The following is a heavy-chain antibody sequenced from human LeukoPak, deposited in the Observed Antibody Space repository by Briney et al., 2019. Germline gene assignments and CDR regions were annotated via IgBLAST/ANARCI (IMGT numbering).Heavy chain of an antibody. D-gene: IGHD3-3*01. V-gene: IGHV3-7*01. Sequence: GGSLRLSCAASGFTFSSYWMTWGRRAPGKGLEWVGNIKGDGSEKYYVDSVKGRFTNSRDNAKNSLYLQMNSLRAEDTAVYYCARDFRFLEDYWGQGTLVTVSS. CDR1: GFTFSSYW. CDR3: ARDFRFLEDY. J-gene: IGHJ4*02. CDR2: IKGDGSEK.